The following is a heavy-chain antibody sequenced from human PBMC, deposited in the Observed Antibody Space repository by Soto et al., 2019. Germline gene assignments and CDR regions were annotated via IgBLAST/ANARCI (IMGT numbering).Heavy chain of an antibody. CDR1: GFTFSDSY. CDR2: IRDKANRYTT. V-gene: IGHV3-72*01. CDR3: VKRHRVLDN. Sequence: GGYLRLSCVAYGFTFSDSYMDWVRQAPGKGLEWFGRIRDKANRYTTEYAASVKGRFTISRDDSENSLYLQMNSLKTEDTAVYFFVKRHRVLDNWGQGTLVTVSS. J-gene: IGHJ4*02.